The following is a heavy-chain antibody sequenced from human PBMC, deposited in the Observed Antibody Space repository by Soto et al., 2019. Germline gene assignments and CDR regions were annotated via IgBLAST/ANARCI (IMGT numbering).Heavy chain of an antibody. Sequence: QVQLVQSGAEVKKPGASVRVSCKASGYTFTDYYMHWVRQAPGQGLEWMAWINPNTGDTKYDQKFQGRVTVTRDTSNRILYMELSSLRYDDTAIYYCARKSLYGSGSSFDFWGQGTLVTVSS. CDR3: ARKSLYGSGSSFDF. J-gene: IGHJ5*01. CDR1: GYTFTDYY. V-gene: IGHV1-2*02. CDR2: INPNTGDT. D-gene: IGHD3-10*01.